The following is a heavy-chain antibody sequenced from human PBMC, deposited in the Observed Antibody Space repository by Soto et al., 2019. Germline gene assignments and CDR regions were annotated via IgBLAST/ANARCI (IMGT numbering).Heavy chain of an antibody. CDR2: IIPDFGTP. CDR3: ARGGALSTSWYWGDGLDS. V-gene: IGHV1-69*06. J-gene: IGHJ4*02. Sequence: QVQLEQSGSEVKKSGSSVKVSCKASGYSFSSHAITWVRQAPGQGLEWMGGIIPDFGTPSYAQKFQGRVTISADKSTNTSYLELRSLRSEDTAVYYCARGGALSTSWYWGDGLDSWGQGTQVTVSS. CDR1: GYSFSSHA. D-gene: IGHD6-13*01.